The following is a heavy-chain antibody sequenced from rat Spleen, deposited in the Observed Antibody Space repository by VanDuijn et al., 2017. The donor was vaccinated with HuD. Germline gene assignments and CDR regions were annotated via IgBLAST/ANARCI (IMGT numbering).Heavy chain of an antibody. D-gene: IGHD1-9*01. V-gene: IGHV2-63*01. CDR2: MWYDGDT. CDR3: TRDRRTMGISYPYVMDA. J-gene: IGHJ4*01. Sequence: QVQLKESGPGLVQPSETLSLTCTVSGFSLTTYSVSWVRQPSGKGPEWMGRMWYDGDTAYNSALKSRLSISRDTSKNQVFLKMNSLQTDDTGTYYCTRDRRTMGISYPYVMDAWGQGASVTVSS. CDR1: GFSLTTYS.